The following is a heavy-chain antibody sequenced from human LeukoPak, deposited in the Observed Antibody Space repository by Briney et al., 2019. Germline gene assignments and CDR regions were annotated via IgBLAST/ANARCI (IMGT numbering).Heavy chain of an antibody. D-gene: IGHD1-26*01. CDR1: GSTFISYG. V-gene: IGHV1-69*05. Sequence: ASVKVCCKASGSTFISYGISWVRQARGQGLDCIGSIIPIFGTANNAQKFQGRDTITTDESTSTAYMELSSLRSEDTAVYYCARGIVGATTGDAFDIWGQGTMVTVSS. CDR3: ARGIVGATTGDAFDI. CDR2: IIPIFGTA. J-gene: IGHJ3*02.